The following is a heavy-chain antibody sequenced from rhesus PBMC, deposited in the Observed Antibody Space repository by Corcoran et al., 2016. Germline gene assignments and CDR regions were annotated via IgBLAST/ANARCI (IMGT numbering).Heavy chain of an antibody. CDR3: ARTYGSSFLDY. D-gene: IGHD4-29*01. Sequence: QVQLQESGPGLVTPSETLSLTCAVSGYSIRSGYGWGWIRQPPGKGLEWIGQIYGGSGSTYYNPSLKSRVTGSKDTSKNQFSLKLSSVTAADTAVYYCARTYGSSFLDYWGQGVLVTVSS. V-gene: IGHV4-127*01. J-gene: IGHJ4*01. CDR2: IYGGSGST. CDR1: GYSIRSGYG.